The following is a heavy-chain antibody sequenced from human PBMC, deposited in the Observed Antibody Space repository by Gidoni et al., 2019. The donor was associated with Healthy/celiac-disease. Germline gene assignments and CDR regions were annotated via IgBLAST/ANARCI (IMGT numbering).Heavy chain of an antibody. D-gene: IGHD3-9*01. CDR2: ISGSVGST. CDR3: AKAPSAYYDILTGRLAFDY. V-gene: IGHV3-23*01. J-gene: IGHJ4*02. CDR1: GSTFSSYA. Sequence: EVQLLESGGGLVQPGGSLRLSCAASGSTFSSYAMSWVRPPPGKGLEWVSAISGSVGSTSYADSVKGRFTISRDNSKNTLYLQMNSLRAEDTAVYYCAKAPSAYYDILTGRLAFDYWGQGTLVTVSS.